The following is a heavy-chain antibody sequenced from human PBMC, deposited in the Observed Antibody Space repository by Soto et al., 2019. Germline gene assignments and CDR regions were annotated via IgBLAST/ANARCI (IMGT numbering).Heavy chain of an antibody. Sequence: SLTGPVSGPAPHSGKSYLSWIRPVPGKGLEWIGHIYVTGAVDYNPSLRDRITISQDTSERQFSLNLRLVAAADTAVYYCARLRIATNNYKWFDPWGQGTLVNVSS. V-gene: IGHV4-31*03. CDR2: IYVTGAV. CDR1: GPAPHSGKSY. D-gene: IGHD2-21*01. J-gene: IGHJ5*02. CDR3: ARLRIATNNYKWFDP.